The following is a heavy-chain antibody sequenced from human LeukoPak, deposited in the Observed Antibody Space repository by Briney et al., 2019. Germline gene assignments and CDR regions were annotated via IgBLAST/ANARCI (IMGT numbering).Heavy chain of an antibody. CDR3: AGIQLERRWFDP. Sequence: SETLSLTCTVSGGSISSYYWSWIRQPPGKGLEWIGYIYYSGSTNYNPSLKSRVTISVDTSKNQFSLKLSSVTAADTAVYYWAGIQLERRWFDPWGQGTLVTVSS. D-gene: IGHD1-1*01. J-gene: IGHJ5*02. CDR1: GGSISSYY. V-gene: IGHV4-59*01. CDR2: IYYSGST.